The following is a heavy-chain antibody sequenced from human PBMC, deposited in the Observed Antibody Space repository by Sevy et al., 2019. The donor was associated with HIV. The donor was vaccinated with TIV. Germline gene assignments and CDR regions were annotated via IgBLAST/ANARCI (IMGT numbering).Heavy chain of an antibody. CDR2: IKQDGSEK. V-gene: IGHV3-7*03. J-gene: IGHJ2*01. Sequence: GGSLRLSCAASGFTFSSYWMSWVRQAPGKGLEWVANIKQDGSEKYYVDSVKGRFTISRDNAQSSMYLQMNRLRAEDTAVYYCAREGDLRYFDFWGRGTLVTVSS. CDR3: AREGDLRYFDF. CDR1: GFTFSSYW. D-gene: IGHD3-10*01.